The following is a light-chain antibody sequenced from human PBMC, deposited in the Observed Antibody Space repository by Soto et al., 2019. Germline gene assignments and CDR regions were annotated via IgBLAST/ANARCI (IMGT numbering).Light chain of an antibody. CDR1: QSVSSN. CDR3: QQYNNWPLYT. V-gene: IGKV3-15*01. Sequence: EIVMTQSPATLSVSPGERATLSCRASQSVSSNLAWYQQKPGQAPRLLIYGASTRATGIPARFSGSGSGTEFTLIISRLQSEDFAVYYCQQYNNWPLYTFGQGTKLEIK. J-gene: IGKJ2*01. CDR2: GAS.